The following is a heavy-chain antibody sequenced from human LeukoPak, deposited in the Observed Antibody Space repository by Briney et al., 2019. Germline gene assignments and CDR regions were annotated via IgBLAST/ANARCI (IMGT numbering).Heavy chain of an antibody. CDR2: ISNTNTYI. J-gene: IGHJ4*02. CDR1: GFTFSSYS. CDR3: VRDAAYYDSAPYNFDY. D-gene: IGHD3-22*01. V-gene: IGHV3-21*01. Sequence: GGSLRLSCAASGFTFSSYSINWVRQAPGKGLEWISSISNTNTYINYADSVKGRFTISRDNAKNSLYLQMTSLRAEDTAVYYCVRDAAYYDSAPYNFDYWGRGTLVAVSS.